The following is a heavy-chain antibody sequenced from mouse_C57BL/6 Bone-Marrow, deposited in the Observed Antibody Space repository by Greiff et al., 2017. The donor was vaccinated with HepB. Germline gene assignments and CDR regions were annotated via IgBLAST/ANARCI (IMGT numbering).Heavy chain of an antibody. D-gene: IGHD2-4*01. CDR2: IYPGGGYT. V-gene: IGHV1-63*01. J-gene: IGHJ4*01. Sequence: VKLVESGAELVRPGTSVKMSCKASGYTFTNYWIGWAKQRPGHGLEWIGDIYPGGGYTNYNEKFKGKATLTADKSSSTAYMQFSSLTSEDSAIYYCARWGDYFYYAMDYWGQGTSVTVSS. CDR3: ARWGDYFYYAMDY. CDR1: GYTFTNYW.